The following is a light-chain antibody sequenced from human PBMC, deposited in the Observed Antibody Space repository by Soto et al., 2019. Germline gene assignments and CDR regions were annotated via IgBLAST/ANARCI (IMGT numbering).Light chain of an antibody. J-gene: IGKJ1*01. Sequence: DIQMTQSPSTLSASVGERVTISCRANESISNLLAWYQQKPGKAPKLLIYDVSSLESGVPSRFRGSGSGTEFTLTXXXXXXXDFATYYCQXXXXXXWTFG. CDR1: ESISNL. V-gene: IGKV1-5*01. CDR2: DVS. CDR3: QXXXXXXWT.